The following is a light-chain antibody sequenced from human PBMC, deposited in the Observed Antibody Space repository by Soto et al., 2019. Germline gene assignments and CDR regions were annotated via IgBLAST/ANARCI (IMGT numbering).Light chain of an antibody. Sequence: QSVLTQPRSVSGSPGHSVTISCTGTSSDVGDYNYVSWFQQHPGKAPNLLIYDVNTRPSGVPDRFSGSKSGNTASLTISGLQPEDEADYYCCSYAGSYTHVFGTGTKVTVL. CDR1: SSDVGDYNY. CDR2: DVN. CDR3: CSYAGSYTHV. V-gene: IGLV2-11*01. J-gene: IGLJ1*01.